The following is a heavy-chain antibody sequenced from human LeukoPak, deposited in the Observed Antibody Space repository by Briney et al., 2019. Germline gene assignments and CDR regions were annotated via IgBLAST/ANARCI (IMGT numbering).Heavy chain of an antibody. D-gene: IGHD3-10*01. Sequence: SETLSLTCTVSGGSITSGGYYWNWIRQHPGKGLEWIGYIYYSGSTYYNPSLKSRVTISVDTSKTQFSLKLSSVTAADTAVYYCARGSLRITVVRRNNWFDPWGQGTLVTVSS. J-gene: IGHJ5*02. V-gene: IGHV4-31*03. CDR1: GGSITSGGYY. CDR3: ARGSLRITVVRRNNWFDP. CDR2: IYYSGST.